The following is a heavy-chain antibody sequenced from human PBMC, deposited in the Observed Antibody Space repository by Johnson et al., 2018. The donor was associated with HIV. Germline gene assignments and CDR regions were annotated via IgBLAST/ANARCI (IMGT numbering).Heavy chain of an antibody. D-gene: IGHD4-17*01. J-gene: IGHJ3*02. CDR3: AKGVASTTVAAFDI. CDR1: GFTFDDYG. CDR2: INWNGGSA. Sequence: VQLVESGGGVAQPGRSLRLSCSASGFTFDDYGMSWVRQAPGKGLEWISGINWNGGSAGYTDSVRGRFTISRDSAQNSVSLQMNSLRAEDTALYYCAKGVASTTVAAFDIWGPGTMVTVSS. V-gene: IGHV3-20*04.